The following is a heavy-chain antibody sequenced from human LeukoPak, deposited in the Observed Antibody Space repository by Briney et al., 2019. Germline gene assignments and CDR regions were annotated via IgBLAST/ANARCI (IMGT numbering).Heavy chain of an antibody. Sequence: GSLRLSCAASGFTFDDYGMSWVRPAPGKGLEWVSGINWNGGSTGYADSVKGRFTISRDNAKNSLYLQMNRLRAEDTALYYCARVFVWPEYYFDYWGQGTLVTVSS. D-gene: IGHD2-21*01. CDR1: GFTFDDYG. V-gene: IGHV3-20*04. CDR3: ARVFVWPEYYFDY. CDR2: INWNGGST. J-gene: IGHJ4*02.